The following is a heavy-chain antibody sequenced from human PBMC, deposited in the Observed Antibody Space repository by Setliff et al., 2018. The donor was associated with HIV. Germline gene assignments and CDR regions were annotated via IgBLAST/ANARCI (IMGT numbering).Heavy chain of an antibody. D-gene: IGHD7-27*01. CDR3: SRAGVPWAFDL. CDR1: GFTFSTYW. J-gene: IGHJ3*01. V-gene: IGHV3-7*01. CDR2: IKQDGSEK. Sequence: PGGSLRLSCAASGFTFSTYWMSWVRQAPGKGLEWVANIKQDGSEKFYVDSVKGRFTISRDNAKNSVYLQMNSLRVEDTAVYYCSRAGVPWAFDLWGQGTMVTVSS.